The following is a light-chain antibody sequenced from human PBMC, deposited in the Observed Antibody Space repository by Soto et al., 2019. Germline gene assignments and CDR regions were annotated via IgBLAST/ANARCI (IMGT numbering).Light chain of an antibody. CDR1: SSDVGDYNY. V-gene: IGLV2-14*01. CDR3: SSFISSTTLGVV. CDR2: EVS. Sequence: QSALTQPASVSGSPGQSITISCPATSSDVGDYNYVSWYQQYPGKAPKLMIFEVSNRPSGVSIRFSGSKSGKTASLTISGLQAEDEADYYCSSFISSTTLGVVFGGGTKLTVL. J-gene: IGLJ2*01.